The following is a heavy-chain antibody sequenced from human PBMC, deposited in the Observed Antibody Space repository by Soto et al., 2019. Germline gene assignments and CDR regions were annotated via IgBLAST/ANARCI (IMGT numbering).Heavy chain of an antibody. J-gene: IGHJ6*02. CDR3: EEGSYCTNGVCQVYYYYGMDV. V-gene: IGHV1-58*01. D-gene: IGHD2-8*01. CDR1: GFTLTSSA. CDR2: IFVGSGNT. Sequence: ASVKVSCKASGFTLTSSAVHWVRQARGQRLEGVGWIFVGSGNTNYAQKFQERVTITRDMSTSTAYMELSSLRSEDTAVYYCEEGSYCTNGVCQVYYYYGMDVWGQGTTVTVSS.